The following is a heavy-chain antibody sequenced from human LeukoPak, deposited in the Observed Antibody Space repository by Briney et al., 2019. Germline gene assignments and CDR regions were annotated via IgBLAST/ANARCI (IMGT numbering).Heavy chain of an antibody. J-gene: IGHJ4*02. CDR1: GFTFSSYW. V-gene: IGHV3-7*01. CDR2: IKQDGSEK. CDR3: AKEGNDRFYGSGTYPPHF. D-gene: IGHD3-10*01. Sequence: GGSLRLSCAASGFTFSSYWMSWVRQAPGKGLEWVANIKQDGSEKYYVDSVKGRFTISRDNSKNTLFLQMNRLRPEDTAIYYCAKEGNDRFYGSGTYPPHFWGQGTQVSVSS.